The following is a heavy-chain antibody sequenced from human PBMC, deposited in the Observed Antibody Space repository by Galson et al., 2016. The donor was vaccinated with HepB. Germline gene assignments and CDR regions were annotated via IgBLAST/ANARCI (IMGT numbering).Heavy chain of an antibody. J-gene: IGHJ6*02. CDR1: GYSFTSYW. CDR2: IHPGYSDT. Sequence: QSGAAVTKPGASLKISCKGSGYSFTSYWIGWVRQMPGKGLEWMGIIHPGYSDTRYSPSFQGQVNISADKSISTAYLQWSSLKASDTAMYYCSRRPTDNYGMDVWGQGTTVTVSS. V-gene: IGHV5-51*03. D-gene: IGHD5-24*01. CDR3: SRRPTDNYGMDV.